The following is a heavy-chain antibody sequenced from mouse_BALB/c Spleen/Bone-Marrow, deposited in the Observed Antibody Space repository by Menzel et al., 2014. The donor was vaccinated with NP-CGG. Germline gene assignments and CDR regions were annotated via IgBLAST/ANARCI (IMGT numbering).Heavy chain of an antibody. CDR3: ARMGDYSYYFDY. CDR2: IYPGDGDT. CDR1: GYAFSSYW. Sequence: VKLQESGAELVRPGSSVKISCKASGYAFSSYWMNSVKQRPGQGLEWIGQIYPGDGDTNYNGKFKGKATLTADKSSNTAYIQLSSLTSEDSAVYFCARMGDYSYYFDYWGQGTTLTVSS. D-gene: IGHD1-1*01. V-gene: IGHV1-80*01. J-gene: IGHJ2*01.